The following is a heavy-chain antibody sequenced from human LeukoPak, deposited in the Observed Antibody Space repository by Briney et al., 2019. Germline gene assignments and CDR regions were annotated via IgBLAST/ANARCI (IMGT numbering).Heavy chain of an antibody. V-gene: IGHV1-69*13. D-gene: IGHD2-15*01. J-gene: IGHJ4*02. CDR2: IIPIIGTP. CDR3: SRDVVGAFGTKALGD. CDR1: GGTFSSYL. Sequence: ASVKVSCKASGGTFSSYLISWVRQAPGQGLEWIGGIIPIIGTPDYIQKFKDRVTITADESTTTSYMELSSLTSDDTAVYYCSRDVVGAFGTKALGDWGQGTLVTVSA.